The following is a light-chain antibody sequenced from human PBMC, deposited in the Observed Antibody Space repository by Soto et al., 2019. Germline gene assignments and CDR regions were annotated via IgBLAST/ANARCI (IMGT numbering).Light chain of an antibody. V-gene: IGLV2-8*01. Sequence: LTQPPSASGSPGQSVTISCTGTSSDVGGYNYVSWYQQHPGKAPRLMIYEVSKRPSGVPDRFSGSKSGNTASLTVSGLQAEDEADYYCSSYAGSNNFDVFGTGTKLTVL. CDR1: SSDVGGYNY. CDR3: SSYAGSNNFDV. CDR2: EVS. J-gene: IGLJ1*01.